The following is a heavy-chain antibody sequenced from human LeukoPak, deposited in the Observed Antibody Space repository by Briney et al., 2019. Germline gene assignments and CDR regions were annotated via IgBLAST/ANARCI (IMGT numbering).Heavy chain of an antibody. CDR3: ARIPRGSRWSFLDF. CDR1: GFSFSSYW. V-gene: IGHV3-7*01. D-gene: IGHD6-19*01. J-gene: IGHJ4*02. CDR2: IQSDGSVQ. Sequence: PGGSLRLSCAASGFSFSSYWMSWVRQAPGKGLEWVANIQSDGSVQQYVDSVKGRLTISRDNAKNSLYLQMNSLRAEDTAVYYCARIPRGSRWSFLDFWGQGTLVTVTS.